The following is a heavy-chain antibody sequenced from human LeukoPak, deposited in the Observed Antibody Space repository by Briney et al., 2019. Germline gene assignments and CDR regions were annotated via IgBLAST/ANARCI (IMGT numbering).Heavy chain of an antibody. V-gene: IGHV3-23*01. Sequence: GGSLRLSCAASGFTFSRFAMSWVRQAPGKGLEWVSGFSGSGGSTYYADSVKGRFTISRDNSKNTLYLQMNSLRVEDTAVYYCAKAGMTRFDYWGQGILVTVSS. D-gene: IGHD1-20*01. CDR1: GFTFSRFA. CDR2: FSGSGGST. J-gene: IGHJ4*02. CDR3: AKAGMTRFDY.